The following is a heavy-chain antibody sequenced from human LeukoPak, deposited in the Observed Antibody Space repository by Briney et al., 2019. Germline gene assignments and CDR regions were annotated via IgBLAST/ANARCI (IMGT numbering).Heavy chain of an antibody. Sequence: ASVKVSCKASGYTFTSYAMNWVRQAPGQGLEWMGWINTNTGNPTYAQGFTGRFVFSLDTSVSTAYLQISSLKAEDAAVYYCARGASDFWSGYYTDFDYWGQGTLVTVSS. CDR2: INTNTGNP. J-gene: IGHJ4*02. CDR1: GYTFTSYA. D-gene: IGHD3-3*01. CDR3: ARGASDFWSGYYTDFDY. V-gene: IGHV7-4-1*02.